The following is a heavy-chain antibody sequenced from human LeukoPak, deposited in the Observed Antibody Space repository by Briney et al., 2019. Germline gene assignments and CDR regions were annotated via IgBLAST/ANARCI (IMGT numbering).Heavy chain of an antibody. Sequence: ASVKVSCKASGGTFSSYAISWVRQAPGQGLEWMGWINTNTGNPTYAQGFTGRFVFSLDTSVSTAYLQISSLKAEDTAVYYCARSYSSSSTAFYYYYYMDVWGKGTTVTVSS. CDR2: INTNTGNP. V-gene: IGHV7-4-1*02. CDR3: ARSYSSSSTAFYYYYYMDV. J-gene: IGHJ6*03. CDR1: GGTFSSYA. D-gene: IGHD6-6*01.